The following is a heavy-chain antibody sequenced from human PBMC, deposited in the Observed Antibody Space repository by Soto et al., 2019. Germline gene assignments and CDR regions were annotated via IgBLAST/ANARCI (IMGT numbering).Heavy chain of an antibody. D-gene: IGHD3-10*02. CDR2: MNPDGSDK. V-gene: IGHV3-7*01. CDR3: SRGWSGAYDT. J-gene: IGHJ3*02. Sequence: EVQLEESGGGLVQPGGSLRLSCVGSGFSFSSFFMGWVRQAPGKGLEWVADMNPDGSDKGYVDSAKGRFTISRDIARNSLYLQMNSLRVEDTAMYYCSRGWSGAYDTWGRGTGVTVSS. CDR1: GFSFSSFF.